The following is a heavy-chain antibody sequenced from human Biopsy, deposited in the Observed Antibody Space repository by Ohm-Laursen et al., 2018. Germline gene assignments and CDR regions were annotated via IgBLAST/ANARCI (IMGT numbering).Heavy chain of an antibody. V-gene: IGHV6-1*01. D-gene: IGHD2-21*02. Sequence: SETLSLTCAISGDSVSSNRAAWNWIRQSPSRGLEWLGRTFYRAKWYTDFAVSAKSRITLTPDPSTNQFSLQLNSVTPDDTAVYYCARSGSDSLNYYFDFWGQGTLVTVSS. CDR3: ARSGSDSLNYYFDF. CDR1: GDSVSSNRAA. CDR2: TFYRAKWYT. J-gene: IGHJ4*02.